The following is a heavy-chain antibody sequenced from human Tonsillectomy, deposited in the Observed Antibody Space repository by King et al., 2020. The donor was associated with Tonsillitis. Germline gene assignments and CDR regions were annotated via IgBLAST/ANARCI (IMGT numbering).Heavy chain of an antibody. CDR1: GFSFSSYA. Sequence: VQLVESGGGLVQPGGSLRLSCAASGFSFSSYAMNWVRQAPGKGLEWVSAISGSGGSTYFADSVKGRFTISRDNSKNTLYLQMNNLRVEDTAVYFWAKDQRYSWNYLDAVDIWGQGTMATVSS. CDR2: ISGSGGST. V-gene: IGHV3-23*04. CDR3: AKDQRYSWNYLDAVDI. J-gene: IGHJ3*02. D-gene: IGHD1-26*01.